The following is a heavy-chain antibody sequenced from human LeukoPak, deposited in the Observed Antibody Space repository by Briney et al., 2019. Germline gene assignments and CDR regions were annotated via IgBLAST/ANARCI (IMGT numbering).Heavy chain of an antibody. CDR1: GFTFSSYW. CDR3: AREYYYDSSWFDP. V-gene: IGHV3-7*01. D-gene: IGHD3-22*01. Sequence: GGSLRLSCAASGFTFSSYWMRWVRQAPGKGLEWVANIKQDGSEKYYVDSVKGRFTISRDNAKNSLYLQMNSLRAEDTAVYYCAREYYYDSSWFDPWGQGTLVTVSS. CDR2: IKQDGSEK. J-gene: IGHJ5*02.